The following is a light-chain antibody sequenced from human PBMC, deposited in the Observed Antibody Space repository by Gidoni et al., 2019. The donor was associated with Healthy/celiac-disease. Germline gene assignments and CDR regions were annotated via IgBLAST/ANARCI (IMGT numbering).Light chain of an antibody. V-gene: IGLV2-14*01. J-gene: IGLJ2*01. CDR2: EVS. CDR1: SSDVGGYNY. Sequence: QSALTQPAYVSGSPGQSITISCTGTSSDVGGYNYVSWYQQHPGKAPKLMIYEVSNRPSGVPDRFSGSKSGNTASLTISGLQAEDEADYYCSSYTSSSTVVFGGGTKLXVX. CDR3: SSYTSSSTVV.